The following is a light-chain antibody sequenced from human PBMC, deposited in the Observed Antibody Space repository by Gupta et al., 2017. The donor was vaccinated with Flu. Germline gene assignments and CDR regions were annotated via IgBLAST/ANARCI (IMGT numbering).Light chain of an antibody. Sequence: SPEKTVTISCTRSSDSIASNYVQWYQQRPGTSPTTVIYEDNQRPSGVPDRFSGSIDRSSNSASLTISGLKTEDEADYYCQSYEFFGGGTKLTVL. CDR3: QSYEF. V-gene: IGLV6-57*01. CDR2: EDN. CDR1: SDSIASNY. J-gene: IGLJ2*01.